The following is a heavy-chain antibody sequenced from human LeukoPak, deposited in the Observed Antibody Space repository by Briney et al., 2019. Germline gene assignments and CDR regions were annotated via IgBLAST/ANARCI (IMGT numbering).Heavy chain of an antibody. V-gene: IGHV5-51*01. Sequence: GESLQISCKGSGYSFTSYWIGWVRPMPGKGLEWMGIIYPGDSDTRYSPSFQGQVTISADKSISTAYLQWSSLKASDTAMYYCARPAAAGRVNYYYGMDVWGQGTTVTVSS. CDR1: GYSFTSYW. J-gene: IGHJ6*02. CDR3: ARPAAAGRVNYYYGMDV. CDR2: IYPGDSDT. D-gene: IGHD6-13*01.